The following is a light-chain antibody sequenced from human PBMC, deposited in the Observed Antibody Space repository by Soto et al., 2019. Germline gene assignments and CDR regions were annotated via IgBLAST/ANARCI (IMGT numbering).Light chain of an antibody. Sequence: QSALTQPASVSGSPGQPITISCPGTSCDVGAYNYVSWYQQYPGKAPKVIIFEVRKRPSGVSNRFSGSKSGDTASLTISGLQAEDEADYYCSSYRSSTTFVFGTGTKLTVL. CDR2: EVR. CDR3: SSYRSSTTFV. CDR1: SCDVGAYNY. J-gene: IGLJ1*01. V-gene: IGLV2-14*01.